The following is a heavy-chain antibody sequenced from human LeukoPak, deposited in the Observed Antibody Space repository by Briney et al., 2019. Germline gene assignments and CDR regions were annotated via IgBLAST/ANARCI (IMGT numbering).Heavy chain of an antibody. CDR3: ARGGHRGVFDY. Sequence: GGSLRPSCAASGFTFSSYAMSWVRQAPGKGLEWVSALSDSGGSTYYADSVKGRFTISRDNSKNTLYLQMNSLRAEDTAVYYCARGGHRGVFDYWGQGTLVTVSS. CDR1: GFTFSSYA. V-gene: IGHV3-23*01. J-gene: IGHJ4*02. CDR2: LSDSGGST. D-gene: IGHD3-10*01.